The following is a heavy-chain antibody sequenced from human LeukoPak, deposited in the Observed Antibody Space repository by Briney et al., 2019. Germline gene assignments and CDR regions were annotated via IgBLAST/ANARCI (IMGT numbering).Heavy chain of an antibody. V-gene: IGHV3-21*04. CDR3: AKRHGDYVYLDY. CDR2: ISNSSDYI. CDR1: GFTFSSYS. D-gene: IGHD4-17*01. J-gene: IGHJ4*02. Sequence: GGSLRLSCAASGFTFSSYSMNWVRQAPGKGLEWVSSISNSSDYIFYSDSVKGRLTISRDNSKNTLYLQMNSLRAEDTAVYYCAKRHGDYVYLDYWGQGTLVTVSS.